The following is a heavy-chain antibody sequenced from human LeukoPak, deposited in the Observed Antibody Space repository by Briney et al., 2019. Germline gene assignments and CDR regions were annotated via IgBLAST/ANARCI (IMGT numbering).Heavy chain of an antibody. V-gene: IGHV3-30*04. CDR3: AREGYYYGSGNNWFDP. Sequence: GGSLRLSCAASGFTFSSYAMHWVRQAPGKGLEWVAVISYDGSNKYYADSVKGRFTISRDNSKNTLYPQMNSLRAEDTAVYYCAREGYYYGSGNNWFDPWGQGTLVTVSS. CDR1: GFTFSSYA. D-gene: IGHD3-10*01. J-gene: IGHJ5*02. CDR2: ISYDGSNK.